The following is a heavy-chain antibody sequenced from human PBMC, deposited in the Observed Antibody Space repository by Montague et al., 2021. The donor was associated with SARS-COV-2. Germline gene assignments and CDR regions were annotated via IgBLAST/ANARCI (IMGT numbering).Heavy chain of an antibody. CDR1: GGTISSYY. CDR2: IDYSEST. CDR3: ARGDLVAIFGVVNYYYYYHMDV. J-gene: IGHJ6*03. V-gene: IGHV4-59*01. D-gene: IGHD3-3*01. Sequence: SETLSLTCTVSGGTISSYYWSWIRQPPGEGLEWIGYIDYSESTXXXPSXXXRVTISVDKSKNQFSLKLNSVTTADTAVYYCARGDLVAIFGVVNYYYYYHMDVWGKGTTVTVSS.